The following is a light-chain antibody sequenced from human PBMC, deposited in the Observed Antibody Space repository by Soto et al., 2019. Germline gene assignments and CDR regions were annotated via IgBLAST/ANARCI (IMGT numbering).Light chain of an antibody. Sequence: DIQMTQSPSSLSASVGDRVTITCQASQDISNYLNWYQQKPGKAPKLLIYDASNLETGCPSRFSGSGSGTDFTFTISSLQPEDIATYYCQQYDNLALTFGGGTKVEIK. CDR3: QQYDNLALT. J-gene: IGKJ4*01. CDR1: QDISNY. CDR2: DAS. V-gene: IGKV1-33*01.